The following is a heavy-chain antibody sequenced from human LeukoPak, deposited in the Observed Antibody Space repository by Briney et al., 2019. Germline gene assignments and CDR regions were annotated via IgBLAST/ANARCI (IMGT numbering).Heavy chain of an antibody. CDR3: ARDQPEHYLPSDY. J-gene: IGHJ4*02. Sequence: GSLRLSCAASGFTFSSYAMHWVRQAPGKGLQWVAFISYDGNNIHYADSVKGRFTISRDNSKNTLYLQMNSLRLEDTAVFYCARDQPEHYLPSDYWGQGTLVTVSS. CDR2: ISYDGNNI. V-gene: IGHV3-30-3*01. D-gene: IGHD1-14*01. CDR1: GFTFSSYA.